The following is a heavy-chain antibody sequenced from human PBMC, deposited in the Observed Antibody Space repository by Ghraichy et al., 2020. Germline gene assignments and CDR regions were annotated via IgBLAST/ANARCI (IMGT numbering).Heavy chain of an antibody. CDR3: ARDGAYYLFGMDV. V-gene: IGHV4-31*11. D-gene: IGHD3-10*01. J-gene: IGHJ6*02. Sequence: QTLSLTCAVSGGSIINGGFRWTWIRQRPGQGLEWIGHIFYSGNSYYNPYLQSRLTMSVDTSKNQFSLKLRSVTAADTAVYYCARDGAYYLFGMDVWGQGTTVTVSS. CDR2: IFYSGNS. CDR1: GGSIINGGFR.